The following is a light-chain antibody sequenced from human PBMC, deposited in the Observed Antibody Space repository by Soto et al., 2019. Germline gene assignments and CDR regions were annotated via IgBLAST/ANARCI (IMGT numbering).Light chain of an antibody. Sequence: ERMMTQSPATLSLSPGETATLSCRASQTISKYLAWYQQKPGQAPRLLIYDASTRATDIPDTFSGSGSGTQVTPTISILKSEDFSVYYCQQYHDWPPWTFGQGTKVEIK. CDR1: QTISKY. V-gene: IGKV3-15*01. CDR3: QQYHDWPPWT. J-gene: IGKJ1*01. CDR2: DAS.